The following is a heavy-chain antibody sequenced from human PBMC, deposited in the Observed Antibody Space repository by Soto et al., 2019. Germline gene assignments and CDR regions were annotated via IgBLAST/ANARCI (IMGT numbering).Heavy chain of an antibody. V-gene: IGHV3-74*01. Sequence: GGSLRLSCAASGFTFSSYWMHWVRQAPGKGLVWVSRINSDGSSTSYADSVKGRFTISRDNAKNTLYLQMNSLRAEDTAVYYCAIQYYDSSGPVPLYWGQGTLVTVSS. CDR2: INSDGSST. CDR1: GFTFSSYW. J-gene: IGHJ4*02. D-gene: IGHD3-22*01. CDR3: AIQYYDSSGPVPLY.